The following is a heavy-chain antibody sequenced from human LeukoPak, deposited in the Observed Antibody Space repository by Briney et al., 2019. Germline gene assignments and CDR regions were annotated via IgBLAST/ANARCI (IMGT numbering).Heavy chain of an antibody. CDR2: IYYSGSA. CDR3: ARRSFIGATITFGSFDY. V-gene: IGHV4-39*07. Sequence: PSETLSLTCTVSGGSISRSSYYWAWIRQPPGKGLEYIGTIYYSGSAFYNPSLKSRVTISVDTSNNQLSLKLSSVTAADTAVYYCARRSFIGATITFGSFDYWGQGILVTVSS. D-gene: IGHD5-24*01. CDR1: GGSISRSSYY. J-gene: IGHJ4*02.